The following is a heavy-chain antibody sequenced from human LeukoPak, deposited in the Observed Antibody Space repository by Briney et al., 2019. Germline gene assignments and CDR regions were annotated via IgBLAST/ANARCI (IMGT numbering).Heavy chain of an antibody. CDR3: AAELRMDGYNSD. CDR2: INPSGGST. Sequence: GASVKVSCKASGYIFTSYYMHWVRQAPGQGLEWMGIINPSGGSTSYAQKFQGRVTMTRDTSTSTVYMELSSLRSEDTAVYYCAAELRMDGYNSDWGQGTLVTVSS. D-gene: IGHD5-24*01. J-gene: IGHJ4*02. CDR1: GYIFTSYY. V-gene: IGHV1-46*01.